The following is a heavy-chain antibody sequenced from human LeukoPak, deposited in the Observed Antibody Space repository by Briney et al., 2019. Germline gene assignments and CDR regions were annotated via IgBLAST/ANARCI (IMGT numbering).Heavy chain of an antibody. CDR3: ARGNYDFWSGYYGDHGLDV. J-gene: IGHJ6*02. CDR2: IFSSGDT. D-gene: IGHD3-3*01. Sequence: SESLSLTCIVSGDSISSFYWSWIRQPPEKGLEWIGYIFSSGDTNYNPSLKSRGTISVDTSKNQFSLNLSSVTAADTAVYYCARGNYDFWSGYYGDHGLDVWGQGATVAVSS. CDR1: GDSISSFY. V-gene: IGHV4-59*01.